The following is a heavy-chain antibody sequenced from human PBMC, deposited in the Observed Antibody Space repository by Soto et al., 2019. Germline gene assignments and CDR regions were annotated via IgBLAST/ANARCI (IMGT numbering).Heavy chain of an antibody. Sequence: SVKVSCKASGFTFTSSAMQWVRQARGQRLEWIGWIVVGSGNTNYAQKFQERVTITRDMSTSTAYMELSSLRSEDTAVYYCAAFGLSEVPKWFDPWGQGTLVTVSS. D-gene: IGHD3-10*01. CDR2: IVVGSGNT. CDR3: AAFGLSEVPKWFDP. V-gene: IGHV1-58*02. J-gene: IGHJ5*02. CDR1: GFTFTSSA.